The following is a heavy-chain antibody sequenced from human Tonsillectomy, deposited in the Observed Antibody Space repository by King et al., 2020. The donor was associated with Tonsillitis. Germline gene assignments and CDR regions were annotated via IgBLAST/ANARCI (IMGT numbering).Heavy chain of an antibody. CDR2: IKEDGSEI. J-gene: IGHJ4*02. D-gene: IGHD2-2*03. CDR1: GFNFNNFW. CDR3: VRDGYCSSSSCSRGGTVGH. V-gene: IGHV3-7*01. Sequence: VQLVESGGGLVQPGGSLRLSCAASGFNFNNFWMSWVRQAPGKGLEWVANIKEDGSEIHYLDSVKGRLTISRDNAKNSLYLQMNSLRPEDTALYYCVRDGYCSSSSCSRGGTVGHWGQGTLVTVSS.